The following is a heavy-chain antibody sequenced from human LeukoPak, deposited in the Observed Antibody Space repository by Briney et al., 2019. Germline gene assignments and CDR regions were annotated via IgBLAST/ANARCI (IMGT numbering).Heavy chain of an antibody. J-gene: IGHJ4*02. CDR3: ARAGLSQQLANYFDY. V-gene: IGHV3-48*03. D-gene: IGHD6-13*01. Sequence: GGSLRLSCAASGFTFSSYEMNWVRQAPGKGLEWVSYISSSGSTRYYADSVKGRFTIPRDNAKNSLYLQMNSLRAEDTAVYYCARAGLSQQLANYFDYWGREPWSPSPQ. CDR1: GFTFSSYE. CDR2: ISSSGSTR.